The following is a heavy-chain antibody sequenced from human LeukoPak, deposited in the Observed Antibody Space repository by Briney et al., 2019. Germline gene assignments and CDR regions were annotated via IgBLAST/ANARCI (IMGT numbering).Heavy chain of an antibody. CDR2: SYEGGST. J-gene: IGHJ3*02. V-gene: IGHV4-59*12. CDR3: ARRINAGAFDI. Sequence: SETLSLTCTISGASIRSFYWSWIRQTPGKGLDWIAYSYEGGSTNYLSSFKGRVTLFTDTSKSQFSLKLTFVTAADTGVYYCARRINAGAFDIWGQGTMVTVSS. CDR1: GASIRSFY. D-gene: IGHD1-14*01.